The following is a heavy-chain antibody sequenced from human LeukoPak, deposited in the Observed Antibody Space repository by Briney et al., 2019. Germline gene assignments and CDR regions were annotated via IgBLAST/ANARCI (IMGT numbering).Heavy chain of an antibody. Sequence: GGSLRLSCAASGFTFSSYGTSWVRQAPGKGLEWVSVISGSGGSTYYADSVKGRLTISRDNSKNTLYLQMNSLRAEDTAVYYCARVGGIVVLPAAIPRMGLFNVWGKGTTVTISS. V-gene: IGHV3-23*01. D-gene: IGHD2-2*01. J-gene: IGHJ6*04. CDR2: ISGSGGST. CDR3: ARVGGIVVLPAAIPRMGLFNV. CDR1: GFTFSSYG.